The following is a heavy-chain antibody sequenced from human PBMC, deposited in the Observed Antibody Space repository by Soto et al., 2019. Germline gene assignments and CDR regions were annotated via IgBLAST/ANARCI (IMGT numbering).Heavy chain of an antibody. CDR3: ARAGGHYCSSTSCYYFYYYGMDV. Sequence: QVQLVQSGAEVKKPGSSVKVSCKASGGTFSSYAISWVRQAPGQGLEWMGGIIPIFGTAKNAQKFQGRVTITADESTSTAYMELSSLRSDDTAVYYCARAGGHYCSSTSCYYFYYYGMDVWGQGTTVTVSS. D-gene: IGHD2-2*01. CDR2: IIPIFGTA. V-gene: IGHV1-69*01. CDR1: GGTFSSYA. J-gene: IGHJ6*02.